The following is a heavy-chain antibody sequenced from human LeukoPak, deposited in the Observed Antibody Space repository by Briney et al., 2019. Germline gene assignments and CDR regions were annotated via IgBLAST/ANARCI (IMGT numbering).Heavy chain of an antibody. CDR2: IYYGGST. D-gene: IGHD4-17*01. J-gene: IGHJ4*02. CDR1: GDSINSNY. V-gene: IGHV4-59*01. CDR3: ARDNGDYFDY. Sequence: SETLSLTCSVSGDSINSNYWSWMRQPPGKGLEWIGYIYYGGSTNYNPSLKSRVSISVDTSKNQFSLRLSSVTAADTALYYCARDNGDYFDYWGQGILVTVSS.